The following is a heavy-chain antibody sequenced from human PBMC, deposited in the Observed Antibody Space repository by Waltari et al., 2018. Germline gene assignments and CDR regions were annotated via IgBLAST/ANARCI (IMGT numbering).Heavy chain of an antibody. V-gene: IGHV3-23*01. CDR3: AKRLLEPQVGAFDV. J-gene: IGHJ3*01. CDR2: ISGGGKTP. CDR1: GFTFSSYS. D-gene: IGHD3-3*01. Sequence: EVQLLQSGGGLVQPGGSLRLSCAASGFTFSSYSMSWFRQAPGKGLEWVSAISGGGKTPLYADSVKGRCSISRDNSKNTLSLQVSSLRAEDSAVYYCAKRLLEPQVGAFDVWGQGTMVTVSS.